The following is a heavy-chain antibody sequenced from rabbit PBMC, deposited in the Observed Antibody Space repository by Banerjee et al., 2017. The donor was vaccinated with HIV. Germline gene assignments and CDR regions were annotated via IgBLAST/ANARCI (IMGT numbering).Heavy chain of an antibody. CDR3: ARGDASTSGYSIPYGMDL. CDR1: GFSFSSSYY. D-gene: IGHD1-1*01. J-gene: IGHJ6*01. V-gene: IGHV1S40*01. Sequence: QSLEESGGDLVKPGGTLTLTCTASGFSFSSSYYMCWVRQAPGKGLEWIGCIYAGSSGSTDYARWAKGRFTISKTSSTTVTLQMTSLTAADTATYFCARGDASTSGYSIPYGMDLWGPGTLVTVS. CDR2: IYAGSSGST.